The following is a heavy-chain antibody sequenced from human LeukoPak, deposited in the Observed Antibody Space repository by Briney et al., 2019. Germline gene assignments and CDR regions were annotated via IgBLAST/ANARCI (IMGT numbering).Heavy chain of an antibody. CDR2: ISYDGSNK. Sequence: SGGSLRLSCAASGFTLSSYGMHWVRQAPGKGLEWVAVISYDGSNKYYADSVKGRFSISRDNSKNTLYLQMNSLRAEDTAVYYCAKVDYYDSRDPDYWGQGTLVTVSS. J-gene: IGHJ4*02. D-gene: IGHD3-22*01. V-gene: IGHV3-30*18. CDR1: GFTLSSYG. CDR3: AKVDYYDSRDPDY.